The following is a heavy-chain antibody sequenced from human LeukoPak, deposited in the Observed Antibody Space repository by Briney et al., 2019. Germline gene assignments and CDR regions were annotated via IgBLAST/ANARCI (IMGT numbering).Heavy chain of an antibody. CDR1: GFTFSIFD. Sequence: GGSVTLSCAVSGFTFSIFDMLGLRQAPGRGLEWLTVIFDSHDKIFYCDSVKGRFTISRDNSRNTLYLQMSGLRTEDTALYYWGGHPADYFKGGACYGVDHWGQGILVTVSS. V-gene: IGHV3-23*01. CDR3: GGHPADYFKGGACYGVDH. D-gene: IGHD2-21*02. J-gene: IGHJ4*02. CDR2: IFDSHDKI.